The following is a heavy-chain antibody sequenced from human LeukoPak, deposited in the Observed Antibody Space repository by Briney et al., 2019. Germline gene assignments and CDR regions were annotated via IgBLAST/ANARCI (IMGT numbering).Heavy chain of an antibody. CDR2: ISAYNGNT. D-gene: IGHD3-22*01. CDR1: GYTFTSYD. V-gene: IGHV1-18*01. CDR3: AREGYYDSSGYPYYYYYHMDV. J-gene: IGHJ6*03. Sequence: GASVKVSCKASGYTFTSYDINWVRQATGQGLEWMGWISAYNGNTNYAQKLQGRVTMTTDTSTSTAYMELRSLRSDDTAVYYCAREGYYDSSGYPYYYYYHMDVWGKGTTVTVSS.